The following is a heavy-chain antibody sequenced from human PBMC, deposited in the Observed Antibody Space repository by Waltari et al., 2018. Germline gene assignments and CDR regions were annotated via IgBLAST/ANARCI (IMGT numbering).Heavy chain of an antibody. CDR1: GFTFSTYW. CDR2: INSDGRII. CDR3: VRGMGDY. V-gene: IGHV3-74*01. D-gene: IGHD3-10*01. J-gene: IGHJ4*02. Sequence: EVQLVESGGGLAQPGGSLRLSCAASGFTFSTYWMHWVRQAPGKGLVWVSRINSDGRIINYADAVKGRFTVSRDNAKNTLYLQMNSLRAEDTAVYYCVRGMGDYWGQGTLVTVSS.